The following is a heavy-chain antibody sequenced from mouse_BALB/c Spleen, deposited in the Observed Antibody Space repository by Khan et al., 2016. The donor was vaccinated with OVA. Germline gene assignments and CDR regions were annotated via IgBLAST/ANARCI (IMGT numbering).Heavy chain of an antibody. D-gene: IGHD1-1*02. J-gene: IGHJ4*01. Sequence: EVELVESGGGLVKPGGSLKLSCAASGFTFNNYAMSWVRQIPEKRLEWVASVSSANNIYYLESVKGRFTISRDNARNILDLEMSSLSTEDTGTYYCARGYYYGELDYWGQGTSVTVSS. CDR2: VSSANNI. CDR1: GFTFNNYA. V-gene: IGHV5-6-5*01. CDR3: ARGYYYGELDY.